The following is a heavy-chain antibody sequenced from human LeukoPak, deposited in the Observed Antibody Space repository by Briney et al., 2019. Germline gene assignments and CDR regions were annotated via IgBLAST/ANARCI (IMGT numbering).Heavy chain of an antibody. CDR1: GYTFTSYG. J-gene: IGHJ4*02. Sequence: ASVKVSCKASGYTFTSYGISWVRQAPGQGLEWMGWISAYNGNTNYAQKLQGRVTMTTDTSTTTAYMELSSLRSEDTAVYYCARDVEGATFDYWGQGTLVTVSS. CDR2: ISAYNGNT. D-gene: IGHD1-26*01. CDR3: ARDVEGATFDY. V-gene: IGHV1-18*01.